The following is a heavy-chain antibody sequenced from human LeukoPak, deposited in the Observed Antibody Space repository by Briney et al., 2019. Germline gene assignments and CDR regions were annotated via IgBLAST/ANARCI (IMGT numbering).Heavy chain of an antibody. J-gene: IGHJ4*02. CDR3: ARVLAIAAAGTYYFDY. D-gene: IGHD6-13*01. V-gene: IGHV4-30-4*01. CDR1: GGSISSGDYY. Sequence: SETLSLTCTVSGGSISSGDYYWSWIRQPPGKGLEWIGYIYYSGSTYYNPSLKSRVTISVDTSKNQFSLKLSSVTAAGTAVYYCARVLAIAAAGTYYFDYWGQGTLVTVSS. CDR2: IYYSGST.